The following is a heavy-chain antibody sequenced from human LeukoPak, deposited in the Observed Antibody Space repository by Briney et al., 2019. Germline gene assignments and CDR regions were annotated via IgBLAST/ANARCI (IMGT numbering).Heavy chain of an antibody. V-gene: IGHV1-69*04. CDR2: IIPILGIA. J-gene: IGHJ4*02. CDR3: ARLLTGTTFDY. Sequence: ASVKLSCKASRGTFSSYAISWVRQAPGQGLEWMGRIIPILGIANYAQKFQGRVTITADKSTSTAYMELSSLRSEDTAVYYCARLLTGTTFDYWGQGTLVTVSS. D-gene: IGHD1-1*01. CDR1: RGTFSSYA.